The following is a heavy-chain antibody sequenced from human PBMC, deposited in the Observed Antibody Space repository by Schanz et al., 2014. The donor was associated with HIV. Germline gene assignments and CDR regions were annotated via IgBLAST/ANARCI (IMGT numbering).Heavy chain of an antibody. CDR2: MNPNSGYT. V-gene: IGHV1-8*01. Sequence: QVQLVQSGAEAKKPGASVMLSCKASGYSFTSYDINWVRQATGLGLEWMGWMNPNSGYTGYAQKFQGRVTMTRHTPTSKAYMELSSLRAEDTAVYYCARDLSLASSTPTLAFDIGGQGTMVTVSS. CDR3: ARDLSLASSTPTLAFDI. D-gene: IGHD2-2*01. CDR1: GYSFTSYD. J-gene: IGHJ3*02.